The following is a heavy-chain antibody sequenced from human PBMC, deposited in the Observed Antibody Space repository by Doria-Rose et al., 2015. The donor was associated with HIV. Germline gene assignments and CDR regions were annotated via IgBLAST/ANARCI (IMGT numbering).Heavy chain of an antibody. Sequence: VQLQESGGGLVQPGRSLRLSCVGSGLSFESYAMHWVRLAPGKGLGWVAGISWDSGAKGNADSVEGRFTISRDNAKKSVYLEMRSQRPEDTAFYYCAKAPIIGPKYYFYMDVWGKGTSVTVSS. CDR3: AKAPIIGPKYYFYMDV. V-gene: IGHV3-9*01. CDR2: ISWDSGAK. J-gene: IGHJ6*03. CDR1: GLSFESYA. D-gene: IGHD3-3*01.